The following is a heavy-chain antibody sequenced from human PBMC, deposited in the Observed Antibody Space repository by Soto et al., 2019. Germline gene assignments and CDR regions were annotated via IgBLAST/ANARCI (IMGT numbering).Heavy chain of an antibody. CDR3: AGTRGGSGAHCPY. D-gene: IGHD2-21*02. CDR1: GFTFSSYG. J-gene: IGHJ4*02. CDR2: ISSSSGTI. V-gene: IGHV3-48*01. Sequence: PGGSLRLSCTASGFTFSSYGMNWVRQAPGKGLEWLSYISSSSGTIYYADSVRGRFTISRDNAKNSLYLQMNSLGAEDTALYYCAGTRGGSGAHCPYWGQGTLVTVSS.